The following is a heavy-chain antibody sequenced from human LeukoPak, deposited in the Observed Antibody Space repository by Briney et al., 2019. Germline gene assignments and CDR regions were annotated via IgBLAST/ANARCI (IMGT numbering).Heavy chain of an antibody. J-gene: IGHJ5*02. CDR1: GFTFSSYE. D-gene: IGHD6-19*01. CDR3: ARRHSSVLDP. V-gene: IGHV3-48*03. CDR2: ISSSGSTI. Sequence: PGGSLRLSCAASGFTFSSYEMNWVRQAPGKGLEWVSYISSSGSTIYYADSVKGRFTISRDNAKNSLYLQMNSLRAEDTAVYFCARRHSSVLDPWGQGTLVTVSS.